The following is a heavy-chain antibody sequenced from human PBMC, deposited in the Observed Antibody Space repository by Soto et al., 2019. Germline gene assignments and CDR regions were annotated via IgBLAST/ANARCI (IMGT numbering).Heavy chain of an antibody. CDR1: GGSISSYY. D-gene: IGHD2-21*02. V-gene: IGHV4-59*06. CDR3: ATVEDCGGDCPIEAFEI. Sequence: SETLSLTCTVSGGSISSYYWSWIRQHPGKGLEWIGYIYYTGSTYYNPSLKSRVTISVDTSKNQFSLKLSSVTAADTAVYYCATVEDCGGDCPIEAFEIWGQGTMVTVSS. J-gene: IGHJ3*02. CDR2: IYYTGST.